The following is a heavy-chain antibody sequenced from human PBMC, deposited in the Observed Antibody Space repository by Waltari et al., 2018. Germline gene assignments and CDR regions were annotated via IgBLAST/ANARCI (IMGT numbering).Heavy chain of an antibody. V-gene: IGHV3-64*07. CDR3: ARGQSKRFLEWLFTYYYYMDV. CDR1: GFTFSSYA. CDR2: ISSNGGST. J-gene: IGHJ6*03. Sequence: EVQLVESGGGLVQPGGSLRLSCAASGFTFSSYAMHWVRQAPGKGLEYVSAISSNGGSTYYADSVKGRFTISRDNSKNTLYLQMGSLRAEDMAVYYCARGQSKRFLEWLFTYYYYMDVWGKGTTVTVSS. D-gene: IGHD3-3*01.